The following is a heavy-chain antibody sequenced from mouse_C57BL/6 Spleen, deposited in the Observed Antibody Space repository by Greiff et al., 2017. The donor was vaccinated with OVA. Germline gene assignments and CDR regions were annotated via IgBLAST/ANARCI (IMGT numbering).Heavy chain of an antibody. CDR1: GFTFSSYA. Sequence: EVKLVESGEGLVKPGGSLKLSCAASGFTFSSYAMSWVRQTPEKRLEWVAYISSGGDYIYYADTVKGRFTISRDNARNTLYLQMSSLKSEDTAMYYCTREDGSSYRYFDVWGTGTTVTVSS. CDR2: ISSGGDYI. V-gene: IGHV5-9-1*02. D-gene: IGHD1-1*01. J-gene: IGHJ1*03. CDR3: TREDGSSYRYFDV.